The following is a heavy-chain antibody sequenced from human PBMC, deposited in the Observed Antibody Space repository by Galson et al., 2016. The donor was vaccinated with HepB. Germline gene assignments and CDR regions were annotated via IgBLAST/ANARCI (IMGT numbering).Heavy chain of an antibody. J-gene: IGHJ3*02. D-gene: IGHD3-16*01. CDR2: VLNSGKT. Sequence: SETLSLTCSVSGVSGGSLSPYYWSWIRQSPGTGLEWIGYVLNSGKTKYNPSLGSRVSISVDRSNNQFSLRLTSVGPPDTAVYYCARSDPEDYDTWKSYYSWGAFDIWGRGTKVTVSS. CDR1: GGSLSPYY. CDR3: ARSDPEDYDTWKSYYSWGAFDI. V-gene: IGHV4-59*12.